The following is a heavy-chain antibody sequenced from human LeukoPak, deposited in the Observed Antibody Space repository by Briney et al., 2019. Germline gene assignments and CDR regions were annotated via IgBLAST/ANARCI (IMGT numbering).Heavy chain of an antibody. CDR3: ARVDYYGSSGYYGYFDY. J-gene: IGHJ4*02. V-gene: IGHV6-1*01. Sequence: SQTLSLTCAISGDSVSRNSVVWNWIRQSPSRGLEWLGRTYYRSKWYDDFAVSVKSRITINPDTSKNQFSLQLNSVTPEDTAVYYCARVDYYGSSGYYGYFDYWGQGTLVTVSS. CDR1: GDSVSRNSVV. CDR2: TYYRSKWYD. D-gene: IGHD3-22*01.